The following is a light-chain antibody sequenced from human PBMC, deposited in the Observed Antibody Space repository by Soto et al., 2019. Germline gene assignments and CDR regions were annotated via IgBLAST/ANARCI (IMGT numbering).Light chain of an antibody. CDR1: QSFSSSY. V-gene: IGKV3-20*01. CDR3: QYYGSSPVT. CDR2: GAS. Sequence: EIVLTQSPGTLSLSPGERATLSCRASQSFSSSYLAWYQQKPGQAPRLLIYGASSRATGIPDRFSGSGSGTDFTLTISRLEPEAFAVYYCQYYGSSPVTFGPGTKVDIK. J-gene: IGKJ3*01.